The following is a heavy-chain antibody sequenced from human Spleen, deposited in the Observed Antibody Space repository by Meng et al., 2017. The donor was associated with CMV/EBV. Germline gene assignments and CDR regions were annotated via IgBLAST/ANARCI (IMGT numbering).Heavy chain of an antibody. V-gene: IGHV1-58*01. J-gene: IGHJ3*02. CDR1: GFTFSTSA. Sequence: SVKVSCKASGFTFSTSAVQWVRQARGQRLEWIGWIVVGSGNIAYAQKFQERVTITRDMSTSIDYVELSSLRSEDTAVYYCAADLYYYDSSGYYGPAFDMWGQGTMVTVSS. CDR3: AADLYYYDSSGYYGPAFDM. CDR2: IVVGSGNI. D-gene: IGHD3-22*01.